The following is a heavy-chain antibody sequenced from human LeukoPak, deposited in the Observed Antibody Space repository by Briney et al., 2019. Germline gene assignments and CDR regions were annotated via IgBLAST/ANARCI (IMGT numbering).Heavy chain of an antibody. CDR3: ANALVPAGGY. CDR1: GFTFSSYE. Sequence: TGGSLRLSCAASGFTFSSYEMNWVRQAPGKGLEWISFISSSGETIYYADSVKGRFTISRDNAKNSLSLQMNSLRAEDTAVYYCANALVPAGGYWGQGTLVTVSS. V-gene: IGHV3-48*03. CDR2: ISSSGETI. D-gene: IGHD3-16*01. J-gene: IGHJ4*02.